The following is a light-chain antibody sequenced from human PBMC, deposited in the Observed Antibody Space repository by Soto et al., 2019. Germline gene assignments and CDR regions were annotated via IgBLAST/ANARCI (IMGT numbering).Light chain of an antibody. J-gene: IGKJ2*01. CDR1: RGISSSY. CDR3: QQYGASPPYT. CDR2: AAS. V-gene: IGKV3-20*01. Sequence: EIVLTQSPGTLSLSPGESTTLSCRASRGISSSYLAWYQQKPGQAPRLLIYAASTRATGIPDRFRGSWSATDFTLTISRLEPEDSAVYYCQQYGASPPYTFGQGTKLEIK.